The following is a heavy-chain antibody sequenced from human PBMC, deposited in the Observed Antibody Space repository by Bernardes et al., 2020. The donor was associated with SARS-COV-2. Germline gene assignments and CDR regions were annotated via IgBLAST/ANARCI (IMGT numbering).Heavy chain of an antibody. CDR3: ARVELMTTVTTYYYYGMDV. D-gene: IGHD4-17*01. Sequence: GGSLRLSCAASGFTFSSYSMNWVRQAPGKGLEWVSYISSSSSTIYYADSVKGRFTISRDNAKNSLYLQMNSLRDEDTAVYYCARVELMTTVTTYYYYGMDVWGQGTTVTVSS. CDR2: ISSSSSTI. J-gene: IGHJ6*02. CDR1: GFTFSSYS. V-gene: IGHV3-48*02.